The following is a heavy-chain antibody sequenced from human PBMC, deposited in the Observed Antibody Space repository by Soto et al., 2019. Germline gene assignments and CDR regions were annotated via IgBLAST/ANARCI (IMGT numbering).Heavy chain of an antibody. CDR2: IYYSGSI. D-gene: IGHD3-10*01. J-gene: IGHJ6*02. V-gene: IGHV4-61*08. CDR1: GGSVSSGDYF. Sequence: KPSETLSLTCTVSGGSVSSGDYFWSWLRQSPGKRLEWIAYIYYSGSINYNPSLKSRATISVDTSKSQVSLTLTSMTAADAALYYCARSPNYYYYGFDVWGQGTAVTVSS. CDR3: ARSPNYYYYGFDV.